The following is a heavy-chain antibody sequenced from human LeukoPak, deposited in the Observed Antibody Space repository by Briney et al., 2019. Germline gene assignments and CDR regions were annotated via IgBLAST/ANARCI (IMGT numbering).Heavy chain of an antibody. CDR2: IYYSGST. J-gene: IGHJ4*02. D-gene: IGHD3-16*01. CDR1: SGSISSYY. Sequence: SETLSLTCIVSSGSISSYYCSWIRQPSGKGLEWIGYIYYSGSTNYNPSLKSRVTISVDTSKNQFSLKLSSVTAADTAVYYCAVRVGDYFDYWGQGTLVTVSS. V-gene: IGHV4-59*01. CDR3: AVRVGDYFDY.